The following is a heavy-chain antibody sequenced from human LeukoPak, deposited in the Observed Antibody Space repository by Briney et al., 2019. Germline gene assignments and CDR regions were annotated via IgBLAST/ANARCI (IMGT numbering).Heavy chain of an antibody. CDR1: GGSFSGYY. CDR3: ARGTGTRKFDP. V-gene: IGHV4-34*01. CDR2: INHSGST. J-gene: IGHJ5*02. Sequence: PSETLSLTCAVYGGSFSGYYWSWIRQPPGKGLEWIGEINHSGSTNNNPSRKSQVTISEATSKNQFSLKLSSVPAADTAVYYCARGTGTRKFDPWGEGTLVTPSS. D-gene: IGHD1-1*01.